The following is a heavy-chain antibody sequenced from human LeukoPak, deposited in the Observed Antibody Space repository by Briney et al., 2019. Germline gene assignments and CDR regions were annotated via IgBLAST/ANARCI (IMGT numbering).Heavy chain of an antibody. CDR2: IRQDGSEK. CDR3: ARDGTAAGLYFDL. D-gene: IGHD6-13*01. V-gene: IGHV3-7*01. CDR1: GFTFTDYW. J-gene: IGHJ4*01. Sequence: GGSLRLSCAVSGFTFTDYWMNWVRQAPGKGLEGVASIRQDGSEKTYVDSVKGRFTISRENTKYSLSLQVKSLRAEDTPVYYCARDGTAAGLYFDLWGQGTLVTVSS.